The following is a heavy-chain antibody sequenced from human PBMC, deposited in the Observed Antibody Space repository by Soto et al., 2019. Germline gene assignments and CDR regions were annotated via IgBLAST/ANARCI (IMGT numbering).Heavy chain of an antibody. Sequence: PSETLSLTCTVTGGSISSGGYYWSWIRQHPGKGLEWIGYIYYSGSTYYNPSLKSRVTISVDTSKNQFSLKLSSVTAADTAVYYCARVPGEVGATRFDYWGQGTLVTVSS. D-gene: IGHD1-26*01. CDR2: IYYSGST. CDR3: ARVPGEVGATRFDY. CDR1: GGSISSGGYY. J-gene: IGHJ4*02. V-gene: IGHV4-31*02.